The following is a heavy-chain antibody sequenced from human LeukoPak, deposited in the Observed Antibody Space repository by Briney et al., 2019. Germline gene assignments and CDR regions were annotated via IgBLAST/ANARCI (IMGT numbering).Heavy chain of an antibody. Sequence: SETLSLTCSVPGASIRSFYWSWIRQPPGKGLEWIGYISYSGSTKYNPPLKSRATMSVDTSKSQLSLRLDSVTAADTAVYFCAQQVVGTSDTFDIWGQGTMVTVSS. V-gene: IGHV4-59*01. D-gene: IGHD6-13*01. CDR3: AQQVVGTSDTFDI. CDR2: ISYSGST. J-gene: IGHJ3*02. CDR1: GASIRSFY.